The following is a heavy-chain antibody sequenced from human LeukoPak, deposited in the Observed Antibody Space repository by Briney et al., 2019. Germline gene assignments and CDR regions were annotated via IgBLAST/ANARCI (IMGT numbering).Heavy chain of an antibody. Sequence: GGSLRLSCEASGFTFSSHSMPWVRQAPGKTLEWISYIGQTGSPAHYVDSVRGRFTISRDNARNSLYLQMNSLRAEDTAVYYCAEMGLTYYYDSSGYDSFDIWGQGTMVTVSS. D-gene: IGHD3-22*01. CDR3: AEMGLTYYYDSSGYDSFDI. V-gene: IGHV3-48*01. CDR2: IGQTGSPA. J-gene: IGHJ3*02. CDR1: GFTFSSHS.